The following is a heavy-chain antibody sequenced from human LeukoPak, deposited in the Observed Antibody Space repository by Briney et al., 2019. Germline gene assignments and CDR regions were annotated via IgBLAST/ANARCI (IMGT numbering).Heavy chain of an antibody. Sequence: PGGSLRLSCSASGFTFSNHNMNWVRQAPGKGLEWISDISSSSRTIYYANSVKGRFTISRDNAKNSLYLQMNSLRAEDTAVYYCARGPSSNFDYWGQGTLVTVSS. CDR3: ARGPSSNFDY. CDR2: ISSSSRTI. D-gene: IGHD2-15*01. V-gene: IGHV3-48*01. J-gene: IGHJ4*02. CDR1: GFTFSNHN.